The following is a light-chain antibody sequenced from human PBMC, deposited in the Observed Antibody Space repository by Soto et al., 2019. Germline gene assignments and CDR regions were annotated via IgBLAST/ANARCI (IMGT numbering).Light chain of an antibody. V-gene: IGKV1-17*01. CDR3: LQHNSNPQT. CDR1: QGIRDA. J-gene: IGKJ1*01. Sequence: DIQMTQSPSSLSASVGDRVTITCRASQGIRDALGWYQQKPGKAPKRLIYAASSLQSGVPSRFSGSGSGTEFTLTISRLQPEDFAPYSLLQHNSNPQTFGQGTKVEIK. CDR2: AAS.